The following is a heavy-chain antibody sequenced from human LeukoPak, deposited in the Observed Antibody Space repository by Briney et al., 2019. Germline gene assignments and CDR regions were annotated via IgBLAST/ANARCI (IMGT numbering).Heavy chain of an antibody. V-gene: IGHV4-59*01. Sequence: SETLTLTCTASGGSISSYYWSWIRQPPGKGLEWIGYIYYSGSTNYNPSLKSRVTISVDTSKNQFSLKLSSVTAADTAVYYCARLSSYSGSYSNLLDSSGQGTLVTVSS. D-gene: IGHD1-26*01. J-gene: IGHJ4*02. CDR2: IYYSGST. CDR3: ARLSSYSGSYSNLLDS. CDR1: GGSISSYY.